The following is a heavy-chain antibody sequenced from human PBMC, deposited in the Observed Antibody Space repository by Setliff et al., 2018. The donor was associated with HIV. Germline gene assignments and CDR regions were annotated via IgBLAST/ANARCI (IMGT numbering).Heavy chain of an antibody. CDR3: ARDCSSTSCPGSFNYYYYYYYMDV. CDR1: GYTFTSYY. CDR2: INPSGGST. D-gene: IGHD2-2*01. J-gene: IGHJ6*03. Sequence: ASVKVSCKASGYTFTSYYMHWVRQAPGQGPEWMGTINPSGGSTSYAQKFQGRVTMTRDTSTSTVYMELSSLRSEDTAVYYCARDCSSTSCPGSFNYYYYYYYMDVWGKGTTVTVSS. V-gene: IGHV1-46*03.